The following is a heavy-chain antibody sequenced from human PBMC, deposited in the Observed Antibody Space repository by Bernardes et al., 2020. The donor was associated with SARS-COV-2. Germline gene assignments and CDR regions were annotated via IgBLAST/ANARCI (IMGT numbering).Heavy chain of an antibody. D-gene: IGHD5-12*01. V-gene: IGHV3-7*03. CDR2: IKQDGSEK. J-gene: IGHJ4*02. CDR1: GFTFSSYW. CDR3: ARGGFYSGYDLYYFDY. Sequence: GGSLRLSCAASGFTFSSYWMSWVRQAPGKGLEWVANIKQDGSEKYYVDSVKGRFTISRDNAKNSLYLQMNSLRAEDTAVYYCARGGFYSGYDLYYFDYWGQGTLVTVSS.